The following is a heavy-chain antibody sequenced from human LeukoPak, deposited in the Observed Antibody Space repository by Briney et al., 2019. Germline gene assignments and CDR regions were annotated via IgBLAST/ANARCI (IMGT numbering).Heavy chain of an antibody. CDR3: ARPGRVLRYFDWSRGRYFQH. Sequence: SETLSLTCTVSGGSISSSSYYWGWIRQPPGKGLEWIGSIYYSGSTYYNPSLKSRVTISVDTSKNQFSLKLSSVTAADTAVYYCARPGRVLRYFDWSRGRYFQHWGQGTLVTVSS. CDR2: IYYSGST. D-gene: IGHD3-9*01. V-gene: IGHV4-39*01. CDR1: GGSISSSSYY. J-gene: IGHJ1*01.